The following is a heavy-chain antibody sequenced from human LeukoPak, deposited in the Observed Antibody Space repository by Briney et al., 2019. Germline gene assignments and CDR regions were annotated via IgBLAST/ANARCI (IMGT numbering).Heavy chain of an antibody. J-gene: IGHJ4*02. CDR3: ARSPYSSSWYTFDY. CDR2: IYYSGST. V-gene: IGHV4-59*01. CDR1: GGSISSYY. D-gene: IGHD6-13*01. Sequence: SETLSLTCTVSGGSISSYYWSWIRQPPGKGLEWIGYIYYSGSTNYNPSLRSRVTISVDTSKNQFSLKLSSVTAADMAVYYCARSPYSSSWYTFDYWGQGTLVTVSS.